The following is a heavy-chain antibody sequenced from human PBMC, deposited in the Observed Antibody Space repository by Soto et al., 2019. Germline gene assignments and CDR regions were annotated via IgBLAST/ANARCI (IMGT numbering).Heavy chain of an antibody. D-gene: IGHD6-19*01. V-gene: IGHV4-30-2*01. CDR2: IYQSGVT. CDR3: AGMPYTSGLRFDP. Sequence: PSETLSLTCSVSGGSVNSDSYSWSWIRQPPGKALQWIGFIYQSGVTSYNPSLASRVSISLDRSNNQCSLKLKSVTAADTAVYFCAGMPYTSGLRFDPWGPGTLVTVSS. CDR1: GGSVNSDSYS. J-gene: IGHJ5*02.